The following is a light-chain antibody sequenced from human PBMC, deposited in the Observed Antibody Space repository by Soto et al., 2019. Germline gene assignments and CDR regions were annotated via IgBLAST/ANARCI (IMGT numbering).Light chain of an antibody. CDR1: QSVRSSY. CDR3: QQYGSSPLT. J-gene: IGKJ4*01. CDR2: GAS. Sequence: EIVLTQSPGTLSLPPGERATLSCRASQSVRSSYLAWYQQTPGQAPRLLIYGASSRATGIPDRFSGSGSGTDFTLAISRLEPEDFAVYYCQQYGSSPLTFGGGTKVEIK. V-gene: IGKV3-20*01.